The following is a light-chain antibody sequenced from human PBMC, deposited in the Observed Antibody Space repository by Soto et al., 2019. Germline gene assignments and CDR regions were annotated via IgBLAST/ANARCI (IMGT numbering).Light chain of an antibody. V-gene: IGLV2-8*01. Sequence: QSALTQPPSASGSPGQSVTLSCTGSSSGVGGYEHVSWYQQHPGRVPKPLIYDVSKRLSGVPDRFSGSKSGNTASLTVSGLQAEDEADYYCSSYAGSDNMIFGGGTKLTVL. J-gene: IGLJ2*01. CDR3: SSYAGSDNMI. CDR1: SSGVGGYEH. CDR2: DVS.